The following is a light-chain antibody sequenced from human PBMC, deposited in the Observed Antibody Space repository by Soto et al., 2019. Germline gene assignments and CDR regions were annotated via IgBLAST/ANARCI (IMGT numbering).Light chain of an antibody. V-gene: IGLV1-51*01. CDR3: GTWDSRLSAVV. CDR2: DNN. CDR1: SSNIGNNY. J-gene: IGLJ2*01. Sequence: QSVLTQPPSVSAAPGQKVTISCSGSSSNIGNNYVSWYQQLPGTSPKLLIYDNNKRPSGITDRVSGSKSGTSATLGITGLQTGDEADYYCGTWDSRLSAVVFGGGTKLTVL.